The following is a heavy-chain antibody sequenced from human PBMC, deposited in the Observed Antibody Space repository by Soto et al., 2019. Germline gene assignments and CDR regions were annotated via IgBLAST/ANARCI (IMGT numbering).Heavy chain of an antibody. D-gene: IGHD3-10*01. V-gene: IGHV4-30-2*01. CDR2: IYHSGTT. Sequence: SETLSLTCAVSGGSVSGAGYSWSWIRQPPGGGLDWIGYIYHSGTTYCNPSLKTRLTMSLDRSNNKFSLTLNSVTAADTALYFGARAQFYSGSGNYNNLMFDAWGKGTQVTVSS. CDR1: GGSVSGAGYS. J-gene: IGHJ5*02. CDR3: ARAQFYSGSGNYNNLMFDA.